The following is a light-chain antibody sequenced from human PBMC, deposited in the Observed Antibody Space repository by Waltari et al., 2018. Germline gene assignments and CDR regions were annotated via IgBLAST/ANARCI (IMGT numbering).Light chain of an antibody. CDR2: HAS. J-gene: IGKJ1*01. V-gene: IGKV3-20*01. CDR1: QSISKY. CDR3: QHYESLPVT. Sequence: SCRASQSISKYLAWYQQKPGQAPRLLIYHASSRAAGIPDRFSGSGYGTDCSLTISRLEPEDFAVYYCQHYESLPVTFGQGTKVEIK.